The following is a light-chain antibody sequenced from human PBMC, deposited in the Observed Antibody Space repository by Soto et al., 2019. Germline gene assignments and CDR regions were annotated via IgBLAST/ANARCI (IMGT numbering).Light chain of an antibody. CDR1: QSVSSY. CDR2: DAS. V-gene: IGKV3-11*01. Sequence: EIVLTQSPATLSLSPGERATLSCRASQSVSSYLAWYQQQPGQAPRLLIYDASNRATGIPARFSGSGSGTHFNLTISILEPEEFAVYYCQQRSNSPPYTFGQGNKLEIK. CDR3: QQRSNSPPYT. J-gene: IGKJ2*01.